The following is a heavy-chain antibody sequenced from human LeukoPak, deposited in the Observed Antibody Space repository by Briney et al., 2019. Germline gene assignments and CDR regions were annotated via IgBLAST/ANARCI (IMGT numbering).Heavy chain of an antibody. V-gene: IGHV3-21*05. CDR2: ISTASSAT. Sequence: GGSLRLSCAASGFTFSSYTMNWVRQAPGKGLEWVSCISTASSATDYADSVKGRFTISRDNAKNSLYLQMNSLRAEDTAVYYCARARVGASYYYYGMDVWGQGTTVTVSS. CDR1: GFTFSSYT. CDR3: ARARVGASYYYYGMDV. D-gene: IGHD1-26*01. J-gene: IGHJ6*02.